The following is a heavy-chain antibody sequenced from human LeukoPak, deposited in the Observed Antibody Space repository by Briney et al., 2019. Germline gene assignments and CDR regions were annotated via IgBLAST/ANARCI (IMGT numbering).Heavy chain of an antibody. Sequence: SETLSLTCTVSGDSISSYYWSWIRQPPGRGLEWIGYLCSSGSTDFNPSLKSRVTISVDASKNQFSLKLSSVTAADTAVYYCARGVVNYDDTSPYYYVSDGFDIWGQGTVVTVSS. V-gene: IGHV4-59*01. J-gene: IGHJ3*02. CDR1: GDSISSYY. CDR3: ARGVVNYDDTSPYYYVSDGFDI. CDR2: LCSSGST. D-gene: IGHD3-22*01.